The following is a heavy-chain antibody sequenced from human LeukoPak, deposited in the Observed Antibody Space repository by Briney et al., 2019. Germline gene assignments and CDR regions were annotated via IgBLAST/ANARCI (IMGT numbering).Heavy chain of an antibody. J-gene: IGHJ4*02. Sequence: PGGSLRLSCAASGFTFSSHGINWVRQAPGKGLEWVSGISPSGSISYYADSVKGRFTISRDNSKNTLYLQMNSLRAEDTAIYYCANPPIVTSFDYWGQGTLVTVSS. D-gene: IGHD4-11*01. CDR3: ANPPIVTSFDY. CDR2: ISPSGSIS. V-gene: IGHV3-23*01. CDR1: GFTFSSHG.